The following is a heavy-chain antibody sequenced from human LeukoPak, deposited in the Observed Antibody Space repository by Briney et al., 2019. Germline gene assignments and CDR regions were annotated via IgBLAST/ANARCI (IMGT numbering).Heavy chain of an antibody. V-gene: IGHV3-23*01. D-gene: IGHD3-3*01. CDR2: ISGRGGST. Sequence: PGASLRLSCAAAGFAFGNYAMSWVRQAPGKGLGWVSTISGRGGSTYYADSVKGRFTISRDDSKNTLYLQMNSLRAEDTAVYYCAKEDAGLLDLVEGMDVWGQGTTVTVSS. CDR3: AKEDAGLLDLVEGMDV. J-gene: IGHJ6*02. CDR1: GFAFGNYA.